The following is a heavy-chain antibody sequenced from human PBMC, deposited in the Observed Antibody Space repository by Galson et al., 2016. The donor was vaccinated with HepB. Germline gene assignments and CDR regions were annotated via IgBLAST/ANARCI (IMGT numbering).Heavy chain of an antibody. Sequence: SLRLSCAASGFTFSNYAMSWVRQAPGKGLVWVSRINSDGSSTSYADSVKGRFTISRDNAKNTLYLQMNSLRAEDTAVYYCAGDNVLRYFDWTTLNYYYGMDVWGQGTTVTVSS. D-gene: IGHD3-9*01. CDR2: INSDGSST. J-gene: IGHJ6*02. CDR3: AGDNVLRYFDWTTLNYYYGMDV. CDR1: GFTFSNYA. V-gene: IGHV3-74*01.